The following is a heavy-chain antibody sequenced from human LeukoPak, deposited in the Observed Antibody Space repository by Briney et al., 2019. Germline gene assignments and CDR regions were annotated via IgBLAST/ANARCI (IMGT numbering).Heavy chain of an antibody. Sequence: HPGGSLRLTCAASGFTFSSYWMTWVRQAPGKGLEWVANIKYGGSEKYYADSVKGRFTISRDNAKNSLYLQMNSLRAEDTAVYFCARAEGYSYAFYFVYWGQGILVTVSS. CDR2: IKYGGSEK. CDR1: GFTFSSYW. V-gene: IGHV3-7*04. CDR3: ARAEGYSYAFYFVY. J-gene: IGHJ4*02. D-gene: IGHD5-18*01.